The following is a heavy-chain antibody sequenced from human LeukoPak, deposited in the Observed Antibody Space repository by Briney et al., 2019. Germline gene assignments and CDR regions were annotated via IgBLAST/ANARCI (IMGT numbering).Heavy chain of an antibody. CDR3: ARLDRGYDSSGYSFGGFDY. Sequence: SETLSLTCTVSGGSISSSSYYWGWIRQPPGKGLEGIGSIYYSGSTYYNPSLKSRVTISVDTSKNQFTLKLSSVTAADTAVYYCARLDRGYDSSGYSFGGFDYWGQGTPVTVSS. V-gene: IGHV4-39*01. J-gene: IGHJ4*02. CDR1: GGSISSSSYY. D-gene: IGHD3-22*01. CDR2: IYYSGST.